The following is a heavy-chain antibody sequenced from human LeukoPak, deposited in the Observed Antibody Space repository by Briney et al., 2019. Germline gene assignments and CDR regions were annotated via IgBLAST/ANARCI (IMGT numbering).Heavy chain of an antibody. Sequence: SETLSLTCTVSGGSISSGGYYWSWIRQPPGKGLEWIGYIYHSGSTYYNPSLKSRVTISVDRSKNQFSLKLSSVTAADTAVYYCARGADYSGSLIDYWGQGTLVTVSS. CDR3: ARGADYSGSLIDY. D-gene: IGHD1-26*01. J-gene: IGHJ4*02. CDR2: IYHSGST. V-gene: IGHV4-30-2*01. CDR1: GGSISSGGYY.